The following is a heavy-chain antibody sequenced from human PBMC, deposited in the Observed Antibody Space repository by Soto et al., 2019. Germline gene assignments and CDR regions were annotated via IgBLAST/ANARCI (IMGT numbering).Heavy chain of an antibody. Sequence: PAVSLRLSCAASGFTFSSYWMHWVRQAPGKGLVWISRIIRDGSSTNYADSVKGRFTISRDNAKNTLYLEINSLRADDTAVYFCGRGGSGIYGMDIWGQGTTVTVSS. CDR1: GFTFSSYW. CDR3: GRGGSGIYGMDI. CDR2: IIRDGSST. J-gene: IGHJ6*02. D-gene: IGHD6-13*01. V-gene: IGHV3-74*01.